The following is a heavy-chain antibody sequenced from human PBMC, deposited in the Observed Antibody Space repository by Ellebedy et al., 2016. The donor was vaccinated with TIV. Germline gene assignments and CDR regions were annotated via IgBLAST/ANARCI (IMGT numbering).Heavy chain of an antibody. CDR1: GFTFSGSG. V-gene: IGHV3-30*18. CDR2: ISHDGSKI. J-gene: IGHJ4*02. D-gene: IGHD2-2*02. Sequence: GGSLRLXXAASGFTFSGSGMHWVRQAPGKGLEWVALISHDGSKIYYTGSVKGRFTISRDNSKNTLYLQMNSLRAEDAAVYYCAKDRASCYTFDCWGQGTLVTVSS. CDR3: AKDRASCYTFDC.